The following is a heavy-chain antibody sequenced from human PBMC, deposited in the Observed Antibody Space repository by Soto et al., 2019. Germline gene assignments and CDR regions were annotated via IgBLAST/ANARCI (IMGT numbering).Heavy chain of an antibody. Sequence: GGSLRLSCAASGLTFSSYAMHWVRQAPGKGLEWVTVISYDGNNKYYADSVKGRFTISRDNPKNTLYLQMNSLRTEDTGVYYCARSQQTTVTSTRDDPWGQGTLVTVSS. CDR2: ISYDGNNK. D-gene: IGHD4-17*01. V-gene: IGHV3-30-3*01. CDR1: GLTFSSYA. J-gene: IGHJ5*02. CDR3: ARSQQTTVTSTRDDP.